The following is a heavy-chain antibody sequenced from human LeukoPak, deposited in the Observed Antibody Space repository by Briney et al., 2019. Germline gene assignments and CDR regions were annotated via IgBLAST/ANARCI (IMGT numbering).Heavy chain of an antibody. CDR2: INSDGSST. D-gene: IGHD1-26*01. CDR3: ARGYSGTYRIDY. Sequence: GGSLRLSCAASGFTFISYWMHWVRQAPGKGLVWVSRINSDGSSTSHADSVKGRFTISRDNAKNTLYLQMNSLRAEDTAVYYCARGYSGTYRIDYWGQGTLVTVSS. V-gene: IGHV3-74*01. J-gene: IGHJ4*02. CDR1: GFTFISYW.